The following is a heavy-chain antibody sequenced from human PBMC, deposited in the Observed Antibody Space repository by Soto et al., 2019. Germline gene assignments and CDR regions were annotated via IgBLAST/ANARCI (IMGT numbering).Heavy chain of an antibody. CDR1: GYSFNSYG. CDR3: ARGGHYDSSGSRNYHYYGMDA. V-gene: IGHV1-18*01. CDR2: ISPYDDNT. J-gene: IGHJ6*02. D-gene: IGHD3-22*01. Sequence: QVQLVQSGSEVKKPGASVKVSCKASGYSFNSYGISWVRQAPGQRLEWLGWISPYDDNTKYAQSLQGRVTMTTDTSTRTAYMELRSLRSDDTAVYFCARGGHYDSSGSRNYHYYGMDAWGQGTTVTVS.